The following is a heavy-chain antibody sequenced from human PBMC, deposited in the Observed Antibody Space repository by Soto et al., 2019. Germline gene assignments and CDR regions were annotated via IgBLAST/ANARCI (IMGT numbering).Heavy chain of an antibody. CDR3: ARRRGRQWLVRVWFDP. CDR2: INHSGST. J-gene: IGHJ5*02. Sequence: SETLSLTCAVYCGSFSGYYWSWIRQPPWKGLEWIGEINHSGSTNYNPSLKSRVTISVDTSKNQFSLKLSSVTAADTAVYYCARRRGRQWLVRVWFDPWGQGTLVTVSS. CDR1: CGSFSGYY. D-gene: IGHD6-19*01. V-gene: IGHV4-34*01.